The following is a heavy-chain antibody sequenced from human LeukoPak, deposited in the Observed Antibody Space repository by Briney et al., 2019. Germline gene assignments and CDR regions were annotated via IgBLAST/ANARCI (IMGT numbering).Heavy chain of an antibody. CDR3: ARALPYSSYFDY. CDR2: INSDRSST. D-gene: IGHD6-19*01. V-gene: IGHV3-74*01. CDR1: GFTFSSYW. Sequence: PGGSLRLSCAASGFTFSSYWMHWVRQAPGKGLVWVSRINSDRSSTSCADSVKGRFTISRDNAKNTLYLQMNSLRAEDTAVYYCARALPYSSYFDYWGQGTLVTVSS. J-gene: IGHJ4*02.